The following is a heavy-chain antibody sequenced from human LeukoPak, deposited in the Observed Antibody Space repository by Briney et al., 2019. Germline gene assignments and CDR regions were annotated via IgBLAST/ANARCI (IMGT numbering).Heavy chain of an antibody. CDR3: ARVRPIFGVTGPNGDREV. J-gene: IGHJ6*03. Sequence: GGSLTLSCAGSGFGVINYNMTWVRQAPGKGLEWVSIIYPSVITYYQDSVKGRFTISRDTSKNTVYLQMSSLRDEDTAVYFCARVRPIFGVTGPNGDREVWGTGTTVTVS. V-gene: IGHV3-53*01. CDR1: GFGVINYN. D-gene: IGHD3-3*01. CDR2: IYPSVIT.